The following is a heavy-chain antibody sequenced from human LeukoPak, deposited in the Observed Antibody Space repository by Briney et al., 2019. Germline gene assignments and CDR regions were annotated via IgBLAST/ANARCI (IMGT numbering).Heavy chain of an antibody. CDR3: ARGGDSSGWYSDY. J-gene: IGHJ4*02. CDR2: IYHSGST. V-gene: IGHV4-30-2*01. Sequence: SETLSLTCAVSGGSISGGGYSWGWIRQPPGKGLGGIGYIYHSGSTYYNPSLKSRVTISVDRSKNQFSLKLSSVTAADTAVYYCARGGDSSGWYSDYWGQGTLVTVSS. D-gene: IGHD6-19*01. CDR1: GGSISGGGYS.